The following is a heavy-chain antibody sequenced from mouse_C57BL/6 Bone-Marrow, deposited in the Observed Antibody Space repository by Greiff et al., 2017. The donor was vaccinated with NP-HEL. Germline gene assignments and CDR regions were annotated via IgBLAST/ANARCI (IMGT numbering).Heavy chain of an antibody. D-gene: IGHD2-12*01. CDR1: GYTFTSYG. V-gene: IGHV1-81*01. CDR3: AKGDSYGWFAY. CDR2: IYPRSGTT. Sequence: QVQLQQSGAELARPGASVKLSCKASGYTFTSYGISWVKQTPGQGLEWIGEIYPRSGTTYYNEKFKGKATLTADKSSSTAYMELRSLTSEDSAVYFCAKGDSYGWFAYWGQGTLVTVSA. J-gene: IGHJ3*01.